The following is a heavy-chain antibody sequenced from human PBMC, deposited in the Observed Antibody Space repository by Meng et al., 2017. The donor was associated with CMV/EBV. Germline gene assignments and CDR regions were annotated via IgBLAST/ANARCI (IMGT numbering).Heavy chain of an antibody. V-gene: IGHV3-21*01. CDR3: ARDRERPYDY. D-gene: IGHD5-24*01. CDR2: NSSSRSYI. Sequence: LSCAASGFTFSSYSMNWVRQAPGKGLELVSSNSSSRSYIYYADSVKGRFTISRDNAKNSLYLQMNSLRAEDTAVYYCARDRERPYDYWGQGTLVTVSS. CDR1: GFTFSSYS. J-gene: IGHJ4*02.